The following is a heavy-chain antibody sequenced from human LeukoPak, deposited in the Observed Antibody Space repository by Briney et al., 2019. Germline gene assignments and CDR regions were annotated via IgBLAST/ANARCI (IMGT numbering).Heavy chain of an antibody. CDR2: ISSSGSTI. J-gene: IGHJ4*02. V-gene: IGHV3-48*03. D-gene: IGHD5-12*01. CDR1: GFTFSSYE. Sequence: GGSLRLSCAASGFTFSSYEMNWVRQAPGKGLEWVSYISSSGSTIYYADSVKGRFTISRDNSKNTLYLQMNSLRAEDTAVYYCAKDSSPSGYGSGWPFDYWGQGTLATVSS. CDR3: AKDSSPSGYGSGWPFDY.